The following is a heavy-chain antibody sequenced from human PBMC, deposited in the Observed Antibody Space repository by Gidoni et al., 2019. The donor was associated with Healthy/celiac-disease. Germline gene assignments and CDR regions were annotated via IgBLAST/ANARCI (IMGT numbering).Heavy chain of an antibody. V-gene: IGHV1-46*01. CDR1: GYTFTSYY. CDR2: INPSGGST. J-gene: IGHJ3*02. Sequence: VKVSCKASGYTFTSYYMHWVRQAPGQGLEWMGIINPSGGSTSYAQKFQGRVTMTRDTSTSTVYMELSSLRSEDTAVYYCAREFRVLVVITTARGAFDIWGQGTIVTVSS. D-gene: IGHD3-22*01. CDR3: AREFRVLVVITTARGAFDI.